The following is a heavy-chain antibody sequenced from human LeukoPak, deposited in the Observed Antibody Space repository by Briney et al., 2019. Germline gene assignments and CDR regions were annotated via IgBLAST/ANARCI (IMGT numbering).Heavy chain of an antibody. CDR1: GFTVSSNY. J-gene: IGHJ4*02. CDR3: AKYGTVEFYDILTGYFDY. CDR2: IYSGGST. D-gene: IGHD3-9*01. V-gene: IGHV3-53*01. Sequence: GGSLRLSCAASGFTVSSNYMSWVRQAPGKGLEWVSVIYSGGSTYYADSVKGRFTISRDNSKNTLYLQMNSLRAEDTAVYYCAKYGTVEFYDILTGYFDYWGQGTLVTVSS.